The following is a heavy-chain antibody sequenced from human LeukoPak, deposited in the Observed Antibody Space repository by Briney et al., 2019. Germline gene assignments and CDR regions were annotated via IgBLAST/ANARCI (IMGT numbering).Heavy chain of an antibody. J-gene: IGHJ5*02. CDR3: ARDRSTVTTNWFDP. Sequence: ASVKVSCKASGYTFTIYYIHWVRQAPGQGLEWMGLINPSGGSTNYAQKFQGRVTMTRDTSTSTVYMELSSLRSDDTAVYYCARDRSTVTTNWFDPWGQGTLVTVSS. CDR2: INPSGGST. V-gene: IGHV1-46*01. D-gene: IGHD4-17*01. CDR1: GYTFTIYY.